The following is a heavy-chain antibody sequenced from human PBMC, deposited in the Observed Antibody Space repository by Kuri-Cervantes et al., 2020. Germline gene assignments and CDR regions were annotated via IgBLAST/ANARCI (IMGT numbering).Heavy chain of an antibody. V-gene: IGHV3-7*01. J-gene: IGHJ4*02. CDR3: ARLYSGYDYWFYYFDY. CDR2: IKQDGSEK. Sequence: GESLKISCAASGFAFSNHAMHWVRQAPGKGLEWVANIKQDGSEKYYVDSVKGRFTISRDNAKNSLYLQMNSLRAEDTAVYYCARLYSGYDYWFYYFDYWGQGTLVTVSS. CDR1: GFAFSNHA. D-gene: IGHD5-12*01.